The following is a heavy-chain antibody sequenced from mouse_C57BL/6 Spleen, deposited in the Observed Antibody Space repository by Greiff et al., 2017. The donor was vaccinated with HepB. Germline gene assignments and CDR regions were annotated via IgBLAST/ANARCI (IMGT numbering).Heavy chain of an antibody. Sequence: EVMLVESGGDLVKPGGSLKLSCAASGFTFSSYGMSWVRQTPDKRLEWVATISSGGSYTYYPDSVKGRFTISRDNAKNTLYLQMSSLKSEDTAMYDCTKFITTVVEDYFDYWGQGTTLTVSS. V-gene: IGHV5-6*01. D-gene: IGHD1-1*01. J-gene: IGHJ2*01. CDR3: TKFITTVVEDYFDY. CDR1: GFTFSSYG. CDR2: ISSGGSYT.